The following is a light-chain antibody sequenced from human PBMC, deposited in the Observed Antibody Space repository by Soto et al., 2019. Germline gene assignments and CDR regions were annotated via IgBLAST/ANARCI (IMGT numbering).Light chain of an antibody. CDR3: SSYATSTTVL. J-gene: IGLJ2*01. CDR1: SSDVGGYNY. V-gene: IGLV2-14*03. Sequence: QPASVSGSPGQSITISCTGTSSDVGGYNYVSWYQQHPGRAPQLMIYDVSHRPSGVSNRFSGSRSGNTASLTISGLQAEDEADYYCSSYATSTTVLFGGGTKVTVL. CDR2: DVS.